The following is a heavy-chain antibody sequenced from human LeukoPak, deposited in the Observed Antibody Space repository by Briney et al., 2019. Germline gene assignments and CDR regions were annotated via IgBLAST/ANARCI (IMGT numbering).Heavy chain of an antibody. CDR1: GYSFTSYW. Sequence: GESLKISCKGSGYSFTSYWIGWVRQMPGKGLEWMGIIYPGDSDTRYSPSFQGQVTISADKSISTAYLQWSSLKASDTAMYYCARQVEYSSSHGTSLFDYWGQGTLVTVSS. CDR2: IYPGDSDT. D-gene: IGHD6-6*01. V-gene: IGHV5-51*01. CDR3: ARQVEYSSSHGTSLFDY. J-gene: IGHJ4*02.